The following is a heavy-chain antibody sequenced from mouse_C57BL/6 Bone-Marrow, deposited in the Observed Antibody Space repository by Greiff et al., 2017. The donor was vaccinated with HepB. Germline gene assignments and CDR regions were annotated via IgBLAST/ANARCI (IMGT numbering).Heavy chain of an antibody. J-gene: IGHJ2*01. CDR1: GFTFSSYA. Sequence: EVKLMESGGGLVKPGGSLKLSCAASGFTFSSYAMSWVRQTPEKRLEWVATISDGGSYTYYPDNVKGRFTISRDNAKNNLYLQMSHLKSEDTAMYYCARDPRGYFDYWGQGTTLTVSS. CDR2: ISDGGSYT. CDR3: ARDPRGYFDY. V-gene: IGHV5-4*01.